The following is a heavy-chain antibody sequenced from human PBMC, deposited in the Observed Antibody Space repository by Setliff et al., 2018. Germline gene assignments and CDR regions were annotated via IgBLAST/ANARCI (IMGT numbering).Heavy chain of an antibody. CDR2: IKKDGSIK. CDR1: GFTFRSYW. CDR3: TRQGEWAFDI. Sequence: GGSLRLSCAASGFTFRSYWMSWVRQAPGKGLEWVANIKKDGSIKYYLDSVRGRFTISRDNAENSLTLQMNSLRVEDTALYYCTRQGEWAFDIWGQGTMVTVSS. J-gene: IGHJ3*02. V-gene: IGHV3-7*03. D-gene: IGHD3-16*01.